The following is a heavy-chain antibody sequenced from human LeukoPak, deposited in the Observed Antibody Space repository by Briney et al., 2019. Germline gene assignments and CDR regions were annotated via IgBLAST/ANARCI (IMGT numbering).Heavy chain of an antibody. J-gene: IGHJ4*02. CDR3: AGERSGYYYNRFDY. CDR2: IYYSGNT. CDR1: GGSISNYY. Sequence: SETLSLTCTVSGGSISNYYWSWIRQPPGKGLEWIGYIYYSGNTKYNPSLKSRVSMSVDTSNNHFSLRLSSVTAADTAVYFCAGERSGYYYNRFDYWGQGNLVTVSS. D-gene: IGHD3-22*01. V-gene: IGHV4-59*08.